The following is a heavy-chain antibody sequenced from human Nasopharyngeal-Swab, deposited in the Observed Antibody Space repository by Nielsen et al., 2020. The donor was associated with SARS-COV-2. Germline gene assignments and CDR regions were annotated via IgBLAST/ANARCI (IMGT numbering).Heavy chain of an antibody. V-gene: IGHV4-39*07. J-gene: IGHJ6*02. CDR3: ARGPGLLLGYYYYYGMDV. D-gene: IGHD2-15*01. CDR2: IYYSGSA. Sequence: PGKGLGWIGSIYYSGSAYYNPRLKSRVTISVDTSKNQFSLKLSSVTAADTAVYYCARGPGLLLGYYYYYGMDVWGQGTTVTVSS.